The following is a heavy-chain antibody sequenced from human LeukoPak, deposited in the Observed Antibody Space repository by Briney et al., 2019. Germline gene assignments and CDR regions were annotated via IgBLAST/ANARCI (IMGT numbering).Heavy chain of an antibody. CDR3: ARSPHCSSPACYYFDY. J-gene: IGHJ4*02. CDR2: VHTSGST. D-gene: IGHD2-2*01. Sequence: PSQTLSLTCTVSGGSINSGSYYWSWIRQPAGKGLEWIGRVHTSGSTNYNPSLKSRVTISVDTSKNQFSLKLSSVTAADTAVYHCARSPHCSSPACYYFDYWGQGALVTVSS. V-gene: IGHV4-61*02. CDR1: GGSINSGSYY.